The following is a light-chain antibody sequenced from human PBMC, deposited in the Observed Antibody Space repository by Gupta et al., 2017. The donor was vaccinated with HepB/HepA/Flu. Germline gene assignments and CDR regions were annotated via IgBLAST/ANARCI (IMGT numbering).Light chain of an antibody. J-gene: IGLJ1*01. CDR3: CSYACSSTYV. V-gene: IGLV2-23*02. Sequence: SALTQPASVSGSPGPSITSSCTGTSSDVGGDNLVSWYQQHPGKAPKLMIYEVSKWPAGVADCFSGSKSGNTASLTISGRKEEDEADYYCCSYACSSTYVFGNGTKVTVL. CDR1: SSDVGGDNL. CDR2: EVS.